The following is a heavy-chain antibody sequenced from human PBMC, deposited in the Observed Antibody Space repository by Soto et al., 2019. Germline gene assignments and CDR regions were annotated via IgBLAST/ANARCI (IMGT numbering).Heavy chain of an antibody. CDR3: ASRPGSYYSQFDY. J-gene: IGHJ4*02. CDR2: IVPIFDTT. V-gene: IGHV1-69*13. D-gene: IGHD3-10*01. Sequence: SVKVSCKASGGTFSSYTISWVRQAPGQGLEWMGGIVPIFDTTNYAQKFQGRVTITADESTSTAYMQLSSLRSEDTAVYYCASRPGSYYSQFDYWGQGTLVTVSS. CDR1: GGTFSSYT.